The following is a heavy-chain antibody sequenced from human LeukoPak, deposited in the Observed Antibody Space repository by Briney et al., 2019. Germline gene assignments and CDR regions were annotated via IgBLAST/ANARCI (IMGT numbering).Heavy chain of an antibody. Sequence: PSETLSLTCAVFDLNMIGYYWSWTRHPPGRGLEWISEIVHRWSTTYYPSLKGPVSLSIDTSRNQSFLTANYVSGADPAVYYCALVRYRAGRPGPWGQGTPVTVSS. D-gene: IGHD2-8*02. V-gene: IGHV4-34*08. J-gene: IGHJ5*02. CDR3: ALVRYRAGRPGP. CDR2: IVHRWST. CDR1: DLNMIGYY.